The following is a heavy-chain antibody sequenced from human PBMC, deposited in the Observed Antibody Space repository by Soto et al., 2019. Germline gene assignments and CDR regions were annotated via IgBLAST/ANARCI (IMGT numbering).Heavy chain of an antibody. CDR2: TYYSGST. J-gene: IGHJ3*02. D-gene: IGHD3-3*01. CDR3: AGKVSIFGVVSAFDI. Sequence: QVQLQESGPRLVKPSETLSLTCTVSGGSSRNFYWSWMRQPPGKGLEWIGHTYYSGSTYYNPSLRSRVTRSVDTSKNQFSLRLSSVTAADTAVYYCAGKVSIFGVVSAFDIWGQGTVVTVSS. CDR1: GGSSRNFY. V-gene: IGHV4-59*08.